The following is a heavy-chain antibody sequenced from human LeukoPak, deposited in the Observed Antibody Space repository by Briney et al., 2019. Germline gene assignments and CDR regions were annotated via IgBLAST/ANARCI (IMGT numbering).Heavy chain of an antibody. J-gene: IGHJ3*02. Sequence: GGSLRLSCAASGFTFSDYYMSWIRQAPGKGLEWVSYISSSGSTIYYADSVKGRFTISRDNAKNSLYLQMNSLRAEDTAVYYCARDRYCSGGSCYPLDAFDIWGQGTMVTVSS. V-gene: IGHV3-11*01. CDR1: GFTFSDYY. CDR3: ARDRYCSGGSCYPLDAFDI. D-gene: IGHD2-15*01. CDR2: ISSSGSTI.